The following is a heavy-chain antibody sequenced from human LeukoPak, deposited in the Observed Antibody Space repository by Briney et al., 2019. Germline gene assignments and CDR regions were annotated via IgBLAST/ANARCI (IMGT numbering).Heavy chain of an antibody. Sequence: GESLKISCKGSGYSFTSYWIGWVRQMPGKGLEWMGIIYPGDSDTRYSPSFQGQVTISADKSISTAYLQWSSLKASDTAMYYCASQMYGSGSSIDAFDIWGQGTMVTVSS. J-gene: IGHJ3*02. D-gene: IGHD3-10*01. V-gene: IGHV5-51*01. CDR2: IYPGDSDT. CDR3: ASQMYGSGSSIDAFDI. CDR1: GYSFTSYW.